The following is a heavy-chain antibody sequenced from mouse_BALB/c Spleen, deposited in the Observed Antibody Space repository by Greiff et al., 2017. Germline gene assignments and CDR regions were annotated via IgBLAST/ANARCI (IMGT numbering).Heavy chain of an antibody. CDR2: ISYSGST. D-gene: IGHD2-3*01. V-gene: IGHV3-2*02. CDR1: GYSITSDYA. J-gene: IGHJ2*01. CDR3: ASDDVYYFDY. Sequence: ESGPGLVKPSQSLSLTCTVTGYSITSDYAWNWIRQFPGNKLEWMGYISYSGSTSYNPSLKSRISITRDTSKNQFFLQLNSVTTEDTATYYCASDDVYYFDYWGQGTTLTVSS.